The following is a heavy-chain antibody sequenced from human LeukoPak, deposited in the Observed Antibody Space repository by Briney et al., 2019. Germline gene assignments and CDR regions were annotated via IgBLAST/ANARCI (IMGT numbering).Heavy chain of an antibody. D-gene: IGHD1-26*01. V-gene: IGHV3-23*01. CDR3: AKKYSGSYLSDFDS. J-gene: IGHJ4*02. CDR1: GFTFRSYA. Sequence: PGGSLRLSCAASGFTFRSYAMGWVRQAPGKGLEWVSSISGSDGSTYYADSVKGRFTISRDNSKNTVYLQMNNLRAEDTAVYYCAKKYSGSYLSDFDSWGQGTLVTVSS. CDR2: ISGSDGST.